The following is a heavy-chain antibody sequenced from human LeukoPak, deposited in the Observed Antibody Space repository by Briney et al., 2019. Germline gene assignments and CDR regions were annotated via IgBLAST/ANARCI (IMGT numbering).Heavy chain of an antibody. CDR2: LNGDGTNI. CDR3: ARSQSGVFDV. V-gene: IGHV3-74*01. D-gene: IGHD2-8*01. Sequence: HPGGSLRLSCAASGLTFSSHWMQWVRQVPGKGLVWVSRLNGDGTNIIYADSVKGRFTISRDNAENTLYLQMNSLRAEDTALYYCARSQSGVFDVWGQGTMVTVSS. J-gene: IGHJ3*01. CDR1: GLTFSSHW.